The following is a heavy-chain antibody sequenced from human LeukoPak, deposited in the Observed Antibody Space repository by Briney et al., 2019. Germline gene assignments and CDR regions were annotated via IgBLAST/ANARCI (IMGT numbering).Heavy chain of an antibody. CDR1: GASISTYY. D-gene: IGHD4-17*01. V-gene: IGHV4-4*09. Sequence: PSETLSLTCTASGASISTYYWSWIRQPPGEGLEWIAYIAPSGGAVYNPSHNSRLTVSVDTSKNQFSLKLNSVTAADTAVYYCARHVATTVTRGYSCHPMDVWGKGTTVSVSS. J-gene: IGHJ6*03. CDR3: ARHVATTVTRGYSCHPMDV. CDR2: IAPSGGA.